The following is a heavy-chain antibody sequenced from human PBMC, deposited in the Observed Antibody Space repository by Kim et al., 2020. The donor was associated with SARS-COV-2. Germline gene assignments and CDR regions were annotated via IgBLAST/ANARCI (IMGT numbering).Heavy chain of an antibody. D-gene: IGHD6-13*01. V-gene: IGHV1-69*13. CDR2: IIPIFGTA. CDR1: GGTFSSYA. CDR3: ARPLPGIAAAGDYYYYGRDV. Sequence: SVKVSCKASGGTFSSYAISWVRQAPGQGLEWMGGIIPIFGTANYAQKFQGRVTITADESTSTAYMELSSLRSEDTAVYYCARPLPGIAAAGDYYYYGRDVWGQGTPFTVSS. J-gene: IGHJ6*02.